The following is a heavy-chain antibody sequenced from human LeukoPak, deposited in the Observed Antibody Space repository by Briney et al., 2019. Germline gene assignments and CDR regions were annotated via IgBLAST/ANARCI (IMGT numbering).Heavy chain of an antibody. Sequence: SETLSLTCTVSGGSISGGSYYWSWIRQPAGKGLEWIGRIYTSGSTNYNPSLKSRVTISVDTSKNQFSLKLSSVTAADTAVYYCASSGYSYGTFDYWGQGTLVTVSS. D-gene: IGHD5-18*01. CDR2: IYTSGST. V-gene: IGHV4-61*02. CDR1: GGSISGGSYY. CDR3: ASSGYSYGTFDY. J-gene: IGHJ4*02.